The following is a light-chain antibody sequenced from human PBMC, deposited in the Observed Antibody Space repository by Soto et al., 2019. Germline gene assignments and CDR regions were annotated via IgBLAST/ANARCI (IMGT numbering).Light chain of an antibody. Sequence: EIVMTQSPATLSVSAGERATLSCRARQSVRSNLAWYQQKPGQAPRLLIYDASTRATGIPARFSGSGSGTEFILTISSPQSEDFGVYYCQQYNNWPPITFGQGTRLEIK. CDR2: DAS. CDR1: QSVRSN. J-gene: IGKJ5*01. V-gene: IGKV3D-15*01. CDR3: QQYNNWPPIT.